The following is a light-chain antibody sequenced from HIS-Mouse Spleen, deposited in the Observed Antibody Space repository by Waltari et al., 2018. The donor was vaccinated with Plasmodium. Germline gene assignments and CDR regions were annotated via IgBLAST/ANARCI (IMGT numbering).Light chain of an antibody. CDR1: ISSIGRNT. CDR2: SNK. Sequence: QSVLTQPPSASGTPGQRVTISCSGSISSIGRNTVNWYQQLPGTAPKLLIYSNKQRPSGVPDGFSGSKSGTSASLAISGLQSEDEADYYCAAWDDSLNGVVFAGGTKLTVL. J-gene: IGLJ2*01. CDR3: AAWDDSLNGVV. V-gene: IGLV1-44*01.